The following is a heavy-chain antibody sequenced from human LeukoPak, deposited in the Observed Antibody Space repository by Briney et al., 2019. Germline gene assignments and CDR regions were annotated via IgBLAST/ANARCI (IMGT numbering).Heavy chain of an antibody. Sequence: SETLSLTCTVPGGSISSSSYYWGWIRQPPGKGLEWIGSIYYSESTYYNPSLQSRVTISVDTSKNQFSLKLSTVTAADTAVYYCARDSLHIGDFWVGYYYMDVWGKGTTVTVSS. V-gene: IGHV4-39*07. CDR3: ARDSLHIGDFWVGYYYMDV. J-gene: IGHJ6*03. CDR1: GGSISSSSYY. D-gene: IGHD3-3*01. CDR2: IYYSEST.